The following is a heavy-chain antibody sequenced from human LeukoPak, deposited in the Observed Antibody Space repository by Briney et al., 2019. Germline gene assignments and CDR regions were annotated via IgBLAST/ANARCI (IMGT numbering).Heavy chain of an antibody. D-gene: IGHD3-10*01. V-gene: IGHV3-73*01. Sequence: GGSLKLSCAASGFMFSGSPMHWVRQASGKGLEWVGRIRTKANNYATIYAASVKGRFTISRDDSKNTAYLQMNSLKTEDTAVYYCARPSQYGSGTDYYFDSWGQGTLVTVSS. CDR3: ARPSQYGSGTDYYFDS. J-gene: IGHJ4*02. CDR1: GFMFSGSP. CDR2: IRTKANNYAT.